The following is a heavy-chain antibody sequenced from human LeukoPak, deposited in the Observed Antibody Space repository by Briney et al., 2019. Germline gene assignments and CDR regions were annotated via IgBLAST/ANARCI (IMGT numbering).Heavy chain of an antibody. CDR2: INPNSGGT. V-gene: IGHV1-2*06. CDR3: ARGRRIYPPSHDAFDI. CDR1: GYTFTGYY. Sequence: ASVKVSCKASGYTFTGYYMHWVRQAPEQGLEWMGRINPNSGGTNYAQKFQGRVTMTRDTSISTAYMELSRLRSDDTAVYYCARGRRIYPPSHDAFDIWGQGTMVTVSS. J-gene: IGHJ3*02. D-gene: IGHD2-15*01.